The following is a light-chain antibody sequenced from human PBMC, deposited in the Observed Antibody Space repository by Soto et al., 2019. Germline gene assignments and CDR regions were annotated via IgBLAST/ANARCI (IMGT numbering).Light chain of an antibody. CDR1: SSDIGGYNY. J-gene: IGLJ2*01. CDR2: DVS. Sequence: QSALTQPASVSGSPGQSITISCTGTSSDIGGYNYVSWYQQHPGKAPRLIIYDVSDRPSGVSNRFSGSKSGNTASLTISGLQAEDEADYSFSSFTSSSTVIFGGGTKLTVL. CDR3: SSFTSSSTVI. V-gene: IGLV2-14*01.